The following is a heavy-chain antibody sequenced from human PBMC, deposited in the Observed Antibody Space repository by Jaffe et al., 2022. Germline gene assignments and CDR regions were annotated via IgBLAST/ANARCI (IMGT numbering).Heavy chain of an antibody. CDR2: IIPIFGTA. Sequence: QVQLVQSGAEVKKPGSSVKVSCKASGGTFSSYAISWVRQAPGQGLEWMGGIIPIFGTANYAQKFQGRVTITADESTSTAYMELSSLRSEDTAVYYCARVGYYGSGSGDGWFDPWGQGTLVTVSS. CDR1: GGTFSSYA. CDR3: ARVGYYGSGSGDGWFDP. D-gene: IGHD3-10*01. V-gene: IGHV1-69*01. J-gene: IGHJ5*02.